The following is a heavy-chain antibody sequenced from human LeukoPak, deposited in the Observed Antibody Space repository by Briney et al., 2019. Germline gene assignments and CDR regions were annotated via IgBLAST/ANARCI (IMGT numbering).Heavy chain of an antibody. V-gene: IGHV3-23*01. CDR3: ARYYYGSGSHSFY. Sequence: GGSLRLSCAASGFTFSGYAMRWVRQAPGKGLEWVSGITGSGGSTYSADSVKGRFTISRDNSKNTLYLQMNSLRAEDTALYYCARYYYGSGSHSFYWGQGTLVTVSS. CDR1: GFTFSGYA. J-gene: IGHJ4*02. D-gene: IGHD3-10*01. CDR2: ITGSGGST.